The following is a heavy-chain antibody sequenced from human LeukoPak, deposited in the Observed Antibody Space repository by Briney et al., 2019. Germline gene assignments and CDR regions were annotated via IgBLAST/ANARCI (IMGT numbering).Heavy chain of an antibody. V-gene: IGHV3-23*01. D-gene: IGHD4-11*01. CDR1: GFTFSSYD. J-gene: IGHJ4*02. Sequence: GGSLRLSCAASGFTFSSYDMHWVRQAPGKGLEWVSTITGSGNGKYYADSVKGRFTISRDNPKNTLYLHMNSLRAEDTAIYYCAKGSDLGSNYLFENWGQGTLVTVSS. CDR3: AKGSDLGSNYLFEN. CDR2: ITGSGNGK.